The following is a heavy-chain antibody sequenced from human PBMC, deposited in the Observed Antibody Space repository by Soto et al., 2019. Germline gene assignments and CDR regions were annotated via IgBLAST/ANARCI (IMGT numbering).Heavy chain of an antibody. V-gene: IGHV1-3*01. CDR2: INAGNGNT. D-gene: IGHD3-16*01. J-gene: IGHJ6*02. CDR1: GFAFTSYA. CDR3: VRDLRRGGVGYGMDI. Sequence: QVQLVQSGAEVKKPGASVKISCKASGFAFTSYAIHWVRQAPGQRLEWMGWINAGNGNTKYSHKLQGSVTITRDTSASTAYMELSGLRSEDTAVYYCVRDLRRGGVGYGMDIWGQGTTVTVSS.